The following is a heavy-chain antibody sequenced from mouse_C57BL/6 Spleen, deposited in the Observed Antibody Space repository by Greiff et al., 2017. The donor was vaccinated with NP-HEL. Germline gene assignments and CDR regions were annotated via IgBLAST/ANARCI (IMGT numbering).Heavy chain of an antibody. D-gene: IGHD1-1*01. CDR1: GFTFSDYG. J-gene: IGHJ1*03. Sequence: EVMLVESGGGLVKPGGSLKLSCAASGFTFSDYGMHWVRQAPEKGLEWVAYISSGSSTIYYADTVKGRFTISRDNAKNTLFLQMTSLRSEDTAMYYCATPTVVATRYFDVWGTGTTVTVSS. CDR3: ATPTVVATRYFDV. CDR2: ISSGSSTI. V-gene: IGHV5-17*01.